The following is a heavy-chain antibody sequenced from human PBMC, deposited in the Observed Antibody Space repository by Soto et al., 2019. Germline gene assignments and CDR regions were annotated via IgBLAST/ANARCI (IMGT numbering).Heavy chain of an antibody. V-gene: IGHV1-18*01. CDR2: VSVNNGKT. J-gene: IGHJ6*02. CDR3: ARDPYYDSSGYFLVYYYGMDV. D-gene: IGHD3-22*01. CDR1: DYTFTSYG. Sequence: ASVKVSCKASDYTFTSYGISWVRQAPGQGLEWMGWVSVNNGKTNYAQKFRGRVTLTTDTSTNTAYMELRSLRSDDTAVYYCARDPYYDSSGYFLVYYYGMDVWG.